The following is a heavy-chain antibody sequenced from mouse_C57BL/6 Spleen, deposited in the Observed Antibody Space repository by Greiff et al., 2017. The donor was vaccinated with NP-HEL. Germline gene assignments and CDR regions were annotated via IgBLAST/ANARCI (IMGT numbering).Heavy chain of an antibody. CDR2: IYPGDGDT. V-gene: IGHV1-80*01. CDR3: ARKRKIYGSSFDV. CDR1: GYAFSSYW. Sequence: VKVVESGAELVKPGASVKISCKASGYAFSSYWMNWVKQRPGKGLEWIGQIYPGDGDTNYNGKFKGKATMTADKSSSTAYMQLSSLTSEDSAVYFCARKRKIYGSSFDVWGTGTTVTVSS. D-gene: IGHD1-1*01. J-gene: IGHJ1*03.